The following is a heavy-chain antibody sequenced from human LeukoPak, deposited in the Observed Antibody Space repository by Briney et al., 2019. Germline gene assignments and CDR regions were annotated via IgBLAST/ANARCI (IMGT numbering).Heavy chain of an antibody. CDR3: ARHPNPITMVRGQLGNWFDP. CDR2: IIPIFGTA. J-gene: IGHJ5*02. Sequence: SVNVSCKASGGTFSSYAISWVRQAPGQGLEWMGGIIPIFGTANYAQKFQGRVTITADESTSTAYMELSSLRSEDTAVYYCARHPNPITMVRGQLGNWFDPWGQGTLVPVSS. D-gene: IGHD3-10*01. V-gene: IGHV1-69*01. CDR1: GGTFSSYA.